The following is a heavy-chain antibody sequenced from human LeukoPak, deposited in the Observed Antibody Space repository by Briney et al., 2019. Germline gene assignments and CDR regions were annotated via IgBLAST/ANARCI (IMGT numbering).Heavy chain of an antibody. V-gene: IGHV3-21*01. J-gene: IGHJ4*02. CDR2: ISSSSSYI. CDR3: AREGHSGYDPMGY. CDR1: GFTFSSYS. D-gene: IGHD5-12*01. Sequence: PGGSLRLSCAASGFTFSSYSMNWVRQAPGKGLEWVSSISSSSSYIYYADSVKGRFTISRDNAKNSLYLQMNSLGAEDTAVYYCAREGHSGYDPMGYWGQGTLVTVSS.